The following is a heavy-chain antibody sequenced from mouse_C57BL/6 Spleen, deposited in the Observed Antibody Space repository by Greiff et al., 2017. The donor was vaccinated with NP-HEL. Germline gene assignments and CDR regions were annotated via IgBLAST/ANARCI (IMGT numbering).Heavy chain of an antibody. D-gene: IGHD6-1*01. Sequence: QVQLQQSGAELVRPGSSVKLSCKASGYTFTSYWMHWVKQRPVQGLEWIGNIDPADSETHYTQKFKDKATLTVDKSSSTAYMQLSSLTSEDSAVYDCARGDCGQPGFAYWGQGTLVTVSA. CDR2: IDPADSET. V-gene: IGHV1-52*01. J-gene: IGHJ3*01. CDR1: GYTFTSYW. CDR3: ARGDCGQPGFAY.